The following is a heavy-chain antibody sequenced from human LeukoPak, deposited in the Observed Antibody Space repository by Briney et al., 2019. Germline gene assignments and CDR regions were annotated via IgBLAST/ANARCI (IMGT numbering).Heavy chain of an antibody. CDR3: ATKDYLIRHFAY. CDR1: GASIISSNW. Sequence: SETLSLTCAVSGASIISSNWWSWVRQPPGKGLEWIGEIYHSGSTNYNPSLKSRVTISVDKSKNQFSLKMSYVTAADTAVYYCATKDYLIRHFAYWGRGTLVTVSS. CDR2: IYHSGST. V-gene: IGHV4-4*02. J-gene: IGHJ4*02. D-gene: IGHD3-16*01.